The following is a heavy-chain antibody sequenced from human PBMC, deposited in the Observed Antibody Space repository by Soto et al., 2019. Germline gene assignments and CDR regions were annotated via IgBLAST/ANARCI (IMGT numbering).Heavy chain of an antibody. CDR3: ARRGLSSSENYYYYYMDV. D-gene: IGHD3-10*01. CDR2: INSGRNT. Sequence: LVESGGGLVQPGGSLRLSCAASGFTVNSNYMSWVRQAPGKGLEWVSVINSGRNTYYADSVKGRFTISRDNSMNTLYLQMNSLRTEDTAVYYCARRGLSSSENYYYYYMDVWGKGTTVTVSS. V-gene: IGHV3-66*01. J-gene: IGHJ6*03. CDR1: GFTVNSNY.